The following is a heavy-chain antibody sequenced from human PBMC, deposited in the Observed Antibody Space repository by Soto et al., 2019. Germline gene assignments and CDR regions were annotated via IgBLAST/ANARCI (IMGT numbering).Heavy chain of an antibody. CDR3: ARPKVVRQHLVLAYYSYMDV. J-gene: IGHJ6*03. Sequence: QVQLQQWGAGLLKPSETLSLTCAVYGGSFSGYYWSWIRQPPGKGLEWIGEINHSGSTNYNPSLKSRVTISVDTSKNQFSLMLTSVTAADTAVYFCARPKVVRQHLVLAYYSYMDVWGRGTTVTVSS. D-gene: IGHD6-13*01. CDR2: INHSGST. V-gene: IGHV4-34*01. CDR1: GGSFSGYY.